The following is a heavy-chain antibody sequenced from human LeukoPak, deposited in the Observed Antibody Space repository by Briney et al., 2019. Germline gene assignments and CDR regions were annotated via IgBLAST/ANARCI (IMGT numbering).Heavy chain of an antibody. CDR1: GYTFTNYD. V-gene: IGHV1-8*03. CDR2: MNPNSGYT. Sequence: GASVKVSCKASGYTFTNYDINWVRQATGQGLEWMGWMNPNSGYTGYAQKFQGRVTTTRNTSISTAYMELSSLRSEDTAVYYCARNSGGDLDPWGQGTLVTVSS. D-gene: IGHD1-26*01. CDR3: ARNSGGDLDP. J-gene: IGHJ5*02.